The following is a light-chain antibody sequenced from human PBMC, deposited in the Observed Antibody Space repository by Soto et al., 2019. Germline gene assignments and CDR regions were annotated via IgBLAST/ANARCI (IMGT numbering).Light chain of an antibody. V-gene: IGLV2-14*01. CDR2: EVT. Sequence: QSVLTQPASVSGSPGQSITISCTGTSSDVGGYNYVSWYQQHPGKAPKLIIYEVTHRPSGVSSRFYGSRSGNTASLTISGLQAEDDADYYGKSRTTRNTLVFGGGTKVTVL. CDR3: KSRTTRNTLV. CDR1: SSDVGGYNY. J-gene: IGLJ3*02.